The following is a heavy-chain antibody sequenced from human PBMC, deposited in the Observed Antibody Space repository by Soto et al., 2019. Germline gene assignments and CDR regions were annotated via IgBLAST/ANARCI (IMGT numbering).Heavy chain of an antibody. CDR2: ISTYNGNT. Sequence: QVQLVQSGGEVKKPGASVKVSCKASGYTFTSYGISWVRQAPGQGLEWMGWISTYNGNTNHAQKPQGRVTMSTDTSTNTAYMGLRSLRSDDTAEYYCARGGGYNGMDVWGQGTTVTVSS. CDR3: ARGGGYNGMDV. D-gene: IGHD3-16*01. CDR1: GYTFTSYG. J-gene: IGHJ6*02. V-gene: IGHV1-18*01.